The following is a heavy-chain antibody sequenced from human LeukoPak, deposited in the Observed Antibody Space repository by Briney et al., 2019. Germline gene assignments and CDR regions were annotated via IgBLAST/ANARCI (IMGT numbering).Heavy chain of an antibody. Sequence: SETLSLTCAVYGGSFSGYYWSWLRQPPGKGLEWIGEINHSGSTNYNPSLKSRVTISVDTSKNQFSLKLSSVTAADTAVYYCARKAMIVVVNWFDPWGQGTLVTVSS. V-gene: IGHV4-34*01. CDR1: GGSFSGYY. D-gene: IGHD3-22*01. J-gene: IGHJ5*02. CDR2: INHSGST. CDR3: ARKAMIVVVNWFDP.